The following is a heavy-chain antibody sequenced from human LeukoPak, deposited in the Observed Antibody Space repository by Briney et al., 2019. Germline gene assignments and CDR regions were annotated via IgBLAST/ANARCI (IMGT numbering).Heavy chain of an antibody. Sequence: GGSLRLSCAVSGFTVSSKYMSWVRQAPGKGLEWVSVIYSGGSTYYADSVKGRFTISRDNSKNTLYLQMNSLRAEDAAVYFCARDAWGAAAGTNYFDYWGQGTLVTVSS. D-gene: IGHD6-13*01. CDR2: IYSGGST. CDR1: GFTVSSKY. V-gene: IGHV3-66*02. CDR3: ARDAWGAAAGTNYFDY. J-gene: IGHJ4*02.